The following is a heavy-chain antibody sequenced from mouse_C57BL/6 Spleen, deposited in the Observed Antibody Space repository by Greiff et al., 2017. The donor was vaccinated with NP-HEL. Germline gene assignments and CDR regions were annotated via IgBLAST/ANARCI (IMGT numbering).Heavy chain of an antibody. CDR2: IDPSDSYT. V-gene: IGHV1-59*01. J-gene: IGHJ3*01. CDR1: GYTFTSYW. D-gene: IGHD1-1*01. CDR3: AREVLRSFAY. Sequence: QVQLQQPGAELVRPGTSVKLSCKASGYTFTSYWMHWVKQRPGQGLEWIGVIDPSDSYTNYNQKFKGKATLTVDTSSSTAYMQLSSLTSEDSAVYYCAREVLRSFAYWGQGTLVTVSA.